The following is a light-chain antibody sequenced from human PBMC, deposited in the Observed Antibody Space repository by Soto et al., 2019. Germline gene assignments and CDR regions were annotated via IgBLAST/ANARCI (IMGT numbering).Light chain of an antibody. Sequence: QSVLTQPPSASGTPGQRVTISCSGSSSNIGSETVNWYQQVPGTAPKLLIYANNQRPSGVPDRFSVSKSGTSASLAIGGLQSEDEADYYCAAGDDSLKGWVFGGGTKLTVL. V-gene: IGLV1-44*01. CDR2: ANN. CDR3: AAGDDSLKGWV. J-gene: IGLJ3*02. CDR1: SSNIGSET.